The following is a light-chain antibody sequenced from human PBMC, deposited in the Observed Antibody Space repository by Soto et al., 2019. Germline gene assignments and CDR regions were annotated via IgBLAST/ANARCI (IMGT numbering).Light chain of an antibody. Sequence: DIQLTQSPSFLSASVGDRVTITCRASQGISSYLAWYQQKPGKAPNLLIYAASTLQSGVPSRFSGSGSGTEFTLTISSLQPEDFATYYCQQLISYPRTFGQGTKLEIK. J-gene: IGKJ2*01. CDR2: AAS. CDR1: QGISSY. V-gene: IGKV1-9*01. CDR3: QQLISYPRT.